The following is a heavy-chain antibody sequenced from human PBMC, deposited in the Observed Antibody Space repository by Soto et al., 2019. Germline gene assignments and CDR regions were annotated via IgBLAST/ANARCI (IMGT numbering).Heavy chain of an antibody. V-gene: IGHV3-64D*08. CDR3: VRDSSYTVTYDY. Sequence: GGSLRLSCSASGFTFSNHALHWARQAPGKRLEYVSGISGNGVDVDYAASVNSRFTISRDNSKNTLYLQMTSLTTEDTAIYYCVRDSSYTVTYDYWGQGTLVTVSS. CDR1: GFTFSNHA. D-gene: IGHD4-17*01. J-gene: IGHJ4*02. CDR2: ISGNGVDV.